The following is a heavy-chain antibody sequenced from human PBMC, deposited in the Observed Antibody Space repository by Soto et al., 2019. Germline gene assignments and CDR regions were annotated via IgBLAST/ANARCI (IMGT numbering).Heavy chain of an antibody. V-gene: IGHV1-8*01. D-gene: IGHD3-10*01. CDR3: ARGSASIHKYYYGSGRAYYYMDV. CDR2: MNPNSGNT. Sequence: ASVKVSCKASGYTFTSYDINWVRQATGQGLEWMGWMNPNSGNTGYAQKFQGRVTMTRNTSISTAYMELSSLRSEDTAVYYCARGSASIHKYYYGSGRAYYYMDVWGKGTTVTVSS. CDR1: GYTFTSYD. J-gene: IGHJ6*03.